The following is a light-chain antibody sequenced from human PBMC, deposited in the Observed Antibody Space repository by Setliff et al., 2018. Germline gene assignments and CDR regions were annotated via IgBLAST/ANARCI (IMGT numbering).Light chain of an antibody. CDR2: EVS. Sequence: QSALTQPAFVSGSPGQSITISCTGTRSDVGGYNYVSWYQQHPGKVPKLMIYEVSNRPSGVSNRFSGSKSGNTASLTISRLQTEDEADYYCTSYTISSTEVFGTGTKGTV. CDR3: TSYTISSTEV. V-gene: IGLV2-14*01. J-gene: IGLJ1*01. CDR1: RSDVGGYNY.